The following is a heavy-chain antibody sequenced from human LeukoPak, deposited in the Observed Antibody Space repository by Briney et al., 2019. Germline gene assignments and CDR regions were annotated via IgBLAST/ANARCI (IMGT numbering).Heavy chain of an antibody. D-gene: IGHD5-18*01. CDR3: AIVDTTVGFDY. CDR1: GYTFTTYG. CDR2: ISAYNGNT. V-gene: IGHV1-18*04. J-gene: IGHJ4*02. Sequence: ASVKVSCKTSGYTFTTYGITWVRQAPGQGLEWMGWISAYNGNTAYAQKFQGRVTVTTDTSTRTASMDLRSLRSDDTAVYCCAIVDTTVGFDYWGQGTLVTVSS.